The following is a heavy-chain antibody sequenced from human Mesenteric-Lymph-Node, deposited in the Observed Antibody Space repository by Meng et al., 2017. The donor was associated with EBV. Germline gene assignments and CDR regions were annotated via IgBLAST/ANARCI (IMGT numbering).Heavy chain of an antibody. CDR2: IFHSGGT. J-gene: IGHJ4*02. Sequence: QGQLQGSGPGLVKPSGTLSLTCAVSSGSISNSNWWSWVRQPPGKGLQWIGEIFHSGGTNYNPSLKSRVTISVDKSKNQFSLKVNSLTAADTAVYYCARITFGGAIGDWGQGTLVTVSS. D-gene: IGHD3-16*02. CDR1: SGSISNSNW. V-gene: IGHV4-4*02. CDR3: ARITFGGAIGD.